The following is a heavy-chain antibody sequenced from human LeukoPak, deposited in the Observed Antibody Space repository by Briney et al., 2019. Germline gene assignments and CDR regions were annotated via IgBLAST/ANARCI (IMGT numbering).Heavy chain of an antibody. J-gene: IGHJ5*02. CDR1: GFTFSSYW. D-gene: IGHD5-24*01. CDR2: INSDGSST. V-gene: IGHV3-74*01. CDR3: AKQVGDGYNAA. Sequence: PGGSLRLSRAASGFTFSSYWMPWVRQAPGKGLVWVSRINSDGSSTSYADSVKGRFTISRDNAKNTLYLQMNSLRAEDTAVYYCAKQVGDGYNAAWGQGTLVTVSS.